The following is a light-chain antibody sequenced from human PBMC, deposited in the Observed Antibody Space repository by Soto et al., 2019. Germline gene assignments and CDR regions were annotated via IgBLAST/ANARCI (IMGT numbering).Light chain of an antibody. CDR3: CSFAGTNTFV. Sequence: QSALTQPRSVSGSPGQSGTISCTGTSSDVGGYNYVSWFQQHQGKAPKLMSYDVSERPSGVPDRFSGSKSANTASLTISGLQGEDEADYYCCSFAGTNTFVFGGGTKLTVL. J-gene: IGLJ3*02. V-gene: IGLV2-11*01. CDR2: DVS. CDR1: SSDVGGYNY.